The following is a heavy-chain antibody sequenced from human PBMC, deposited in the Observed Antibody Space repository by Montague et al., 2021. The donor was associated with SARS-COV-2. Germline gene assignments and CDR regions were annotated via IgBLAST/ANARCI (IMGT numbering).Heavy chain of an antibody. J-gene: IGHJ6*02. CDR1: GGSVSSGSYY. Sequence: SETLSLTCIVSGGSVSSGSYYWSWIRQPPGKGLEWIGYIYYSGSTNYNPSLKSRVTISVDTSKNQFSLKLSSVTAADTAVYYCARDPWRITIFGVVTRYGMDVWGQETTVTVSS. CDR2: IYYSGST. V-gene: IGHV4-61*01. CDR3: ARDPWRITIFGVVTRYGMDV. D-gene: IGHD3-3*01.